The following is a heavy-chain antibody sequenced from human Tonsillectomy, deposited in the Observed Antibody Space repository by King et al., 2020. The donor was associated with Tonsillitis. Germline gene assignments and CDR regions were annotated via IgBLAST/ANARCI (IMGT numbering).Heavy chain of an antibody. CDR3: AKSPVDHSSGLYFDY. CDR1: GFAFDDYP. J-gene: IGHJ4*02. D-gene: IGHD6-19*01. V-gene: IGHV3-43D*03. CDR2: ISWDGSST. Sequence: PLLASGGVVVPPGGSLRLSCAASGFAFDDYPMHWIRQAPGKSLEWISRISWDGSSTNYADSVKGRFTISRDNSKNSLYLQMNSLRAEDTALYYCAKSPVDHSSGLYFDYWGQGTLVTVSS.